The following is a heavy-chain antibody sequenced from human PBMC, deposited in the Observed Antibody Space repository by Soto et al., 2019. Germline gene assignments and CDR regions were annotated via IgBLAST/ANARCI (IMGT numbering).Heavy chain of an antibody. CDR2: ISGSGGST. J-gene: IGHJ4*02. CDR1: GFTLGTYV. V-gene: IGHV3-23*01. D-gene: IGHD2-15*01. CDR3: AKDRKGSYCSGGTCYSFDY. Sequence: EVQLLESGGGLVQPGGSLRLSCAASGFTLGTYVMTWVRQAPGKGLEWGSAISGSGGSTNYADPVKGRFTISRDNTKNTLYLQMNSLRVEDTAVYYGAKDRKGSYCSGGTCYSFDYGGQGTLVTVPS.